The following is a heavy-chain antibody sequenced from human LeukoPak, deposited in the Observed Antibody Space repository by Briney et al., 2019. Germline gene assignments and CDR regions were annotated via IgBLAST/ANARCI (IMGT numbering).Heavy chain of an antibody. D-gene: IGHD3-10*01. CDR3: ARGKEVITMLRGLKPGYYFDY. CDR1: GGAFSGYY. V-gene: IGHV4-34*01. J-gene: IGHJ4*02. Sequence: SETLSLTCVVYGGAFSGYYWSWIRQPPGKGLEWIGEINHRGSTNYNPSLKSRVTISVDTSKNQFSLKLNSVTAADTAVYYCARGKEVITMLRGLKPGYYFDYWGQGTLVTVSS. CDR2: INHRGST.